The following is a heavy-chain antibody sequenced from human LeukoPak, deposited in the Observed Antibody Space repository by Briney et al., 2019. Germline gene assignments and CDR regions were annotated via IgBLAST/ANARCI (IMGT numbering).Heavy chain of an antibody. CDR3: ARDRLGDYDHSGYYDK. D-gene: IGHD3-22*01. CDR2: ICDSGRTI. Sequence: GGSLRLSCAASGFTFSDCYMSWIRQAPGKGLEWVSYICDSGRTIYYADSVKGRFTISRDNAKNSVYLQMNNLRAEDTAAYYCARDRLGDYDHSGYYDKWGQGTLVTVSS. V-gene: IGHV3-11*01. J-gene: IGHJ4*02. CDR1: GFTFSDCY.